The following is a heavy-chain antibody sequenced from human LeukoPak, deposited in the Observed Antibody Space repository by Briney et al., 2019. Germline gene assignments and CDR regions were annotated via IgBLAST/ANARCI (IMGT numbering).Heavy chain of an antibody. CDR1: GDSISSGYY. V-gene: IGHV4-38-2*02. CDR2: IYYSGNT. Sequence: SETLSLTCTVSGDSISSGYYWGWIRQPPGKGLEWIGSIYYSGNTYYNPSLKSRVTISVDTSKNQFSLKLSSVTAADTAVYYCARARSGYSYWNWFDPWGQGTLVTVSS. J-gene: IGHJ5*02. D-gene: IGHD3-22*01. CDR3: ARARSGYSYWNWFDP.